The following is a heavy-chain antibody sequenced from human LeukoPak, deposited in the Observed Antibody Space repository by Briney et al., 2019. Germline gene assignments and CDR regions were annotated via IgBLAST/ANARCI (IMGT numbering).Heavy chain of an antibody. D-gene: IGHD2-8*01. J-gene: IGHJ5*02. CDR1: GFTFSSYS. CDR3: ARNMLVSLYASFDP. CDR2: ISSSSSSI. Sequence: GGSLRLSCAASGFTFSSYSMSWVRQAPGKGLEWVSYISSSSSSIYYADSVRGRFTISRDNAKNSLYLQMNSLGAEDTAVYYCARNMLVSLYASFDPWGQGTLVTVSS. V-gene: IGHV3-48*01.